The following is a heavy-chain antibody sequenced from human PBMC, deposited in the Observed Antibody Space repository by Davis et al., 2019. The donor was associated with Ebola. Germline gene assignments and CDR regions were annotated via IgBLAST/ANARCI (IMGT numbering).Heavy chain of an antibody. CDR3: ARDRPEGY. Sequence: AASVKVSCKASGGTFSSYTVSWVRQAPGQGLEWMGRIIPILGVANYAQKFQARVTITADKSTSTAYMELSSLRSEDTAVYYCARDRPEGYWGQGTLVTVSS. CDR2: IIPILGVA. CDR1: GGTFSSYT. V-gene: IGHV1-69*04. J-gene: IGHJ4*02.